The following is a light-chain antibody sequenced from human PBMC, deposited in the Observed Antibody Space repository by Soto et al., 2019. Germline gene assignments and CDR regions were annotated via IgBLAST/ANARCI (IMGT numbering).Light chain of an antibody. CDR1: SSNIGTNA. CDR2: GQN. V-gene: IGLV1-44*01. J-gene: IGLJ2*01. CDR3: AVCADGLAGRV. Sequence: QLVLTQPPSASGTPGQRVTISCSGSSSNIGTNAVTWYQHLPGTAPKLLIYGQNQRPAGVPDRFSGSKSGPSASLAISGLQSQDEAEYYCAVCADGLAGRVFGRGTKLTVL.